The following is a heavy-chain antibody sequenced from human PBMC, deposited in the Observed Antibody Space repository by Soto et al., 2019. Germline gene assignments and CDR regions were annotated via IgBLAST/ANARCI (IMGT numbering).Heavy chain of an antibody. J-gene: IGHJ6*02. CDR2: IWYDGSNK. CDR3: ARGERGYCSGGSCSTRGSRYYGMDV. D-gene: IGHD2-15*01. V-gene: IGHV3-33*01. CDR1: GFTFSSYV. Sequence: GGSLRLSCAASGFTFSSYVMHWVRQSPGKGLEWVAVIWYDGSNKYYADSVKGRFTISRDNSKNTLYLQMNSLRAEDTAVYYCARGERGYCSGGSCSTRGSRYYGMDVWGQGTTVTAP.